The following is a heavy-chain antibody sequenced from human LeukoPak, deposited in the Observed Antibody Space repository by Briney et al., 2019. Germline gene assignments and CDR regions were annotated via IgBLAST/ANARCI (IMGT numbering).Heavy chain of an antibody. CDR3: ARGMYEHTSCLDY. J-gene: IGHJ4*02. D-gene: IGHD2-2*01. Sequence: GGALRLSCAGSGFTITTYTMHWVRQAPVPGQEFVSGFSKNGYSTYYADSVKGRFTISRDASKNTLSLQMGSLTAEDMGVYYFARGMYEHTSCLDYWGPGTLVTVS. CDR1: GFTITTYT. V-gene: IGHV3-64*02. CDR2: FSKNGYST.